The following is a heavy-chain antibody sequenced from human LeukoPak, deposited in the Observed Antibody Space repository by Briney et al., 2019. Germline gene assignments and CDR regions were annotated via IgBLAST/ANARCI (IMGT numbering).Heavy chain of an antibody. CDR2: INHSDTYT. Sequence: PGGSLRLSCAASGVTFSTYARTWVRQAPGKGLEWIAVINHSDTYTNYADSMKGRFTLSTDNDKTTLFLQMNSLTAEDTAVYFCAKHFRIGGYYSPDAFDMWGQGTLVTVSS. CDR3: AKHFRIGGYYSPDAFDM. J-gene: IGHJ3*02. D-gene: IGHD3-22*01. CDR1: GVTFSTYA. V-gene: IGHV3-23*01.